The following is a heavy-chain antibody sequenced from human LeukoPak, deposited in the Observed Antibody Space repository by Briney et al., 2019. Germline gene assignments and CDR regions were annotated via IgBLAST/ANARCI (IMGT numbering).Heavy chain of an antibody. V-gene: IGHV3-48*03. CDR3: ARQKQWEPHFDY. J-gene: IGHJ4*02. CDR1: GFTFSSYE. Sequence: PGGSLRLFYAASGFTFSSYEMNWVRQAPGKGLEWVSYISSSGSTIYYADSVKGRFTISRDNAKNSLYLQMNSLRAEDTAVYYCARQKQWEPHFDYWGQGTLVTVSS. CDR2: ISSSGSTI. D-gene: IGHD1-26*01.